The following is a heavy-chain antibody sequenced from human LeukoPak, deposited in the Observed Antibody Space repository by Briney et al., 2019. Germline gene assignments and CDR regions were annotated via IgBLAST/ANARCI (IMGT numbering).Heavy chain of an antibody. CDR2: INSDGSIT. D-gene: IGHD1-26*01. CDR1: GFTFSSYW. Sequence: GGSLRLSCAASGFTFSSYWMHWVRQAPGKGLVWVTRINSDGSITSYADSVKGRFTISRDNAKNTLYLQMNSLRAEDTAVYYCAKGAAVAGATRYYYYYYMDVWGKGTTVTVSS. CDR3: AKGAAVAGATRYYYYYYMDV. J-gene: IGHJ6*03. V-gene: IGHV3-74*01.